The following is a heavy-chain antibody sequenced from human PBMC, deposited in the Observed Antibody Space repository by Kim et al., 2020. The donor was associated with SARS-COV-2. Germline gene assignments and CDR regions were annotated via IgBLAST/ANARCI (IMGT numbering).Heavy chain of an antibody. J-gene: IGHJ6*02. D-gene: IGHD3-10*01. CDR3: ARRRDYYYGMDV. Sequence: YPDSGKGRFTISRDNAKNSLYLQLNSLRAEDTAVYYCARRRDYYYGMDVWGQGTTVTVSS. V-gene: IGHV3-48*03.